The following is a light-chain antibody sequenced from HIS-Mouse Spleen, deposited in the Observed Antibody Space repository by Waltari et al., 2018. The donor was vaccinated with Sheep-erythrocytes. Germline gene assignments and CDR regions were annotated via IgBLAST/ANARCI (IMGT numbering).Light chain of an antibody. Sequence: QSALTQPASVSGSPGQSITISCTATSSDVGRYNLVSCYQQHPGKAPKLMIYEGSKRPSGVSNRFSGSKSGNTASLTISGLQAEDEADYYCCSYAGSSTPWVFGGGTKLTVL. J-gene: IGLJ3*02. V-gene: IGLV2-23*01. CDR2: EGS. CDR1: SSDVGRYNL. CDR3: CSYAGSSTPWV.